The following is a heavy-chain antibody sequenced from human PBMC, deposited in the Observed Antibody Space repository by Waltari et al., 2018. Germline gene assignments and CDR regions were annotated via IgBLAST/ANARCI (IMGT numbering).Heavy chain of an antibody. CDR1: GFTFTNAW. J-gene: IGHJ3*01. CDR2: ISSSGTTI. V-gene: IGHV3-11*04. CDR3: ARGNEKPGAFDF. Sequence: QVQLVKSGGGLVQPGGSLRLSCTASGFTFTNAWMGWLRQAPGKGLEWVSYISSSGTTIYYTDSVKGRFTISRDNAKNSLYLQMNSLRAEDTAIYYCARGNEKPGAFDFWGQGTMVT.